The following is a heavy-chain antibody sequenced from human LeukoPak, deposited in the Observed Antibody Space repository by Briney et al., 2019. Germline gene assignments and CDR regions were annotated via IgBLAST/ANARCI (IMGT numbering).Heavy chain of an antibody. D-gene: IGHD5-18*01. CDR3: ASEGDTAMNAFDI. CDR2: IRYDGSNK. Sequence: PGGSLRLSCAASGFTFSSYGMHWVRQAPGKGLEWVAFIRYDGSNKYYADSVKGRFTISRDNSKNTLYLQMNSLRAEDTAVYYCASEGDTAMNAFDIWGQGTMVTVSS. CDR1: GFTFSSYG. J-gene: IGHJ3*02. V-gene: IGHV3-30*02.